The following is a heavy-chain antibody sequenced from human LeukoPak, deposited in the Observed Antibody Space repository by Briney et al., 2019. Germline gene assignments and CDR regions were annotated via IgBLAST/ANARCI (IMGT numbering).Heavy chain of an antibody. J-gene: IGHJ4*02. D-gene: IGHD1-26*01. CDR1: GFTFSSYS. CDR3: ASPAVELPPAFDC. V-gene: IGHV3-21*01. CDR2: ISSSSSYI. Sequence: PGGSLRLFCAASGFTFSSYSMNWVRQAPGKGLEWVSSISSSSSYIYYADSVKGRFTISRDNSKNTLYLQMNSLRAEDTAVYYCASPAVELPPAFDCWGQGTLVTVSS.